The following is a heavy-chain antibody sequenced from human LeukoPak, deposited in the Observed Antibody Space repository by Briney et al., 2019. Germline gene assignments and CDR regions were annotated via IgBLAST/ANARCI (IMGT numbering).Heavy chain of an antibody. CDR2: ISWNSGSI. CDR1: GFTFDDYA. Sequence: PGGSLRLSCAASGFTFDDYAMHWVRQAPGKGLEWVSGISWNSGSIGYADSVKGRFTISRDNSKNTLYLQMNSLRAEDTAVYYCAKDPIYYGSGSYPYYFDYWGQGTLVTVSS. J-gene: IGHJ4*02. D-gene: IGHD3-10*01. CDR3: AKDPIYYGSGSYPYYFDY. V-gene: IGHV3-9*01.